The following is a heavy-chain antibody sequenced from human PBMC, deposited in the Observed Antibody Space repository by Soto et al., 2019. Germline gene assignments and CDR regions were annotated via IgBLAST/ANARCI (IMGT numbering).Heavy chain of an antibody. CDR3: ARGGYDFGGRDY. D-gene: IGHD5-12*01. V-gene: IGHV1-3*01. J-gene: IGHJ4*02. CDR2: INAGNGNT. CDR1: GYTFTSYA. Sequence: ASVKASCKASGYTFTSYAMHWVRQAPGQRLEWMGWINAGNGNTKYSQKFQGRVTITRDTSASTAYMELSSLRSEDTAVYYCARGGYDFGGRDYWGQGTLVTVSS.